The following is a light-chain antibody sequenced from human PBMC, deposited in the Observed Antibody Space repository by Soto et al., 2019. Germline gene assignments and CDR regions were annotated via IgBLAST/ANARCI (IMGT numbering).Light chain of an antibody. CDR3: QQYGSTPCT. J-gene: IGKJ2*02. Sequence: EIVLTQSPGTLSLSPGERATLSCRASQSVSSNYLAWYQQKPGQAPRLLIYGASSRATGIPDRFSGNGSGTDFTFTVSRLEPEDFAVYYCQQYGSTPCTFGQGTKLEIK. CDR1: QSVSSNY. CDR2: GAS. V-gene: IGKV3-20*01.